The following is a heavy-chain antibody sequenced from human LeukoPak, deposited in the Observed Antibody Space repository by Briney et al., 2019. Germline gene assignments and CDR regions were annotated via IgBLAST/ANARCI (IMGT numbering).Heavy chain of an antibody. V-gene: IGHV4-30-4*01. CDR3: ARDRGLLRYFDWLKPGISYYYGMDV. J-gene: IGHJ6*02. D-gene: IGHD3-9*01. Sequence: SETLSLTCTVSGGSISSGDYYWSWIRQPPGKGLEWIGYICYSGSTYYNPSLKSRVTISVDTSKNQFSLKLSSVTAADTAVYYCARDRGLLRYFDWLKPGISYYYGMDVWGQGTTVTVSS. CDR1: GGSISSGDYY. CDR2: ICYSGST.